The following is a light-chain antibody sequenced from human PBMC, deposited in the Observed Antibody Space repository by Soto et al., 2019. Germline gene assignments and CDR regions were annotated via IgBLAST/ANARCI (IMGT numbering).Light chain of an antibody. CDR3: QQYNDWSPIT. CDR2: GAS. Sequence: EIVMTQSPATLSVSPGETATLSCRASQSVRSNLAWYQQKPGQAPSLLMYGASTRATGVPARFSGSGSATEFTLTISSLQSEDFAVYYCQQYNDWSPITFGHGTRLEIK. J-gene: IGKJ5*01. CDR1: QSVRSN. V-gene: IGKV3-15*01.